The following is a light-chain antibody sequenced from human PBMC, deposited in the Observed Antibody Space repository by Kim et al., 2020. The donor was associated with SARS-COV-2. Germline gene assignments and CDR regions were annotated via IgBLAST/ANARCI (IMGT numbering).Light chain of an antibody. Sequence: EIVMTQSPATLSVSPGERATLSCRASQSVSSNLAWYQQKPGQAPRLLIYGASTRVTGIPGRFSGSGSGTAFTLTISSLQSEDFVVYYCQQYGHWTRTFCGGT. J-gene: IGKJ4*01. CDR1: QSVSSN. CDR2: GAS. V-gene: IGKV3-15*01. CDR3: QQYGHWTRT.